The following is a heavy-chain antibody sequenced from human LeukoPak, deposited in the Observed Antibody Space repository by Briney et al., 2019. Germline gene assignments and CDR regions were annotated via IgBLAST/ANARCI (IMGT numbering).Heavy chain of an antibody. J-gene: IGHJ5*02. CDR2: IYYSGST. CDR3: ARKGYSSNNWFDP. CDR1: GGSISSYS. V-gene: IGHV4-59*08. Sequence: SETLSLTCSVSGGSISSYSWNWIRQSPGKGLEWIGYIYYSGSTNYNPSLKSRVTISVDTSKNQFSLKLSSVTAVDTAVYYCARKGYSSNNWFDPWGQGTLVTVSS. D-gene: IGHD6-13*01.